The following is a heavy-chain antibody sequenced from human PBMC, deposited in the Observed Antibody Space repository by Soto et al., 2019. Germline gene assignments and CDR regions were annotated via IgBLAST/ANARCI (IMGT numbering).Heavy chain of an antibody. Sequence: PGGSLRLSCTVSGFAFNNYGINWVRQAPGKGLEWVSSISKSDYTYYSDPVKGRFAISRDNAKSSVSLQMNTLRVEDTAVYYCARENSIIIPAVSDFWRQGTLVTVSS. CDR2: ISKSDYT. V-gene: IGHV3-21*01. CDR3: ARENSIIIPAVSDF. CDR1: GFAFNNYG. J-gene: IGHJ4*02. D-gene: IGHD2-2*01.